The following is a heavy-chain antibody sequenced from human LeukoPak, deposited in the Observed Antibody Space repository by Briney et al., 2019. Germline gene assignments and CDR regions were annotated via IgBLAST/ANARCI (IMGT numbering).Heavy chain of an antibody. V-gene: IGHV3-33*03. D-gene: IGHD3-22*01. CDR3: ATYSSLNRREFQF. J-gene: IGHJ1*01. CDR2: IWYNGSNK. Sequence: GGSLRLSCAASGFTFSTYSMNWVRQAPGKGLEWVAFIWYNGSNKYFGDSVKGRFTISRDNAKNSLYLQMNSLRAEDTAVYYCATYSSLNRREFQFWGQGTLLTVSS. CDR1: GFTFSTYS.